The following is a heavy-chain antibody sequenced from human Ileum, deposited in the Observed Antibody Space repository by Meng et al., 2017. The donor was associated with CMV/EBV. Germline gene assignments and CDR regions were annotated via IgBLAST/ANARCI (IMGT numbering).Heavy chain of an antibody. CDR3: TRNQGASWYSDY. CDR2: IRSKAYGATT. V-gene: IGHV3-49*04. Sequence: GGSLRLSCAASGFTFSTYNMNWVRQAPGKGLEWVSFIRSKAYGATTEYAASVKGRFTISRDDSKSIASLEMNSLKTEDTAVYYCTRNQGASWYSDYWGQGMLVTVSS. J-gene: IGHJ4*02. D-gene: IGHD1-1*01. CDR1: GFTFSTYN.